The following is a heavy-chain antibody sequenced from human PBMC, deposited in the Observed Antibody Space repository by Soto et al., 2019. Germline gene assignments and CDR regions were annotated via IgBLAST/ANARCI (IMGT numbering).Heavy chain of an antibody. V-gene: IGHV1-18*01. J-gene: IGHJ6*02. Sequence: ASVKVSCKASGYTFTNYGISWVRQAPGQGLEWMGWISAYNGNTNYAQKLQGRVTMATDTSTSTAYMELRSLRSDDTAVYYCARDTSAGYYYGMDVWGQGTTVTVSS. D-gene: IGHD3-3*01. CDR3: ARDTSAGYYYGMDV. CDR2: ISAYNGNT. CDR1: GYTFTNYG.